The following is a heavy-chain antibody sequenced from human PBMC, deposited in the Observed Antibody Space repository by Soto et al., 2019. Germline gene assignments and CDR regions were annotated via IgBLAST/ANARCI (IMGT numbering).Heavy chain of an antibody. CDR1: GYTFTGYY. CDR3: ARDFAAAGDYYYYGMDV. D-gene: IGHD6-13*01. Sequence: QVQLVQSGAEVKKPGASVKVSCKASGYTFTGYYMHWVRQAPGQGLEWMGWINPNSGGTNYAQKFQGWVTMTRETSISTAYMELSRLRSDDTAVYYCARDFAAAGDYYYYGMDVWGQGTTVTVSS. CDR2: INPNSGGT. V-gene: IGHV1-2*04. J-gene: IGHJ6*02.